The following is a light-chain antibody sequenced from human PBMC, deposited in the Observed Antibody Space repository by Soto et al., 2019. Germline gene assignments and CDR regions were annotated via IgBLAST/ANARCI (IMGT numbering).Light chain of an antibody. J-gene: IGLJ1*01. V-gene: IGLV2-14*01. CDR3: SSYTSSSTL. CDR1: SSDVGGYNY. CDR2: DVS. Sequence: ALTQPASVSGSPGQSITISCTGTSSDVGGYNYVSWYQQHPGKAPKLMIYDVSNRPSGVSNRFSGSKSGNTASLTISGLQAEDEADYYCSSYTSSSTLFGTGTKLTVL.